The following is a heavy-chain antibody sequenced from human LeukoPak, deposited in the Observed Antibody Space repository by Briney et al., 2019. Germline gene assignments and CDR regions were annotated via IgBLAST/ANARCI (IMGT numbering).Heavy chain of an antibody. D-gene: IGHD1-26*01. CDR2: FDPEDAET. V-gene: IGHV1-24*01. Sequence: ASVKVSCKVSGYTLTELSMHWVRQAPGKGLEWMGGFDPEDAETIYTQKFQGRVTMTEDTSTDTAYMELSSLRSEDTAVYYCATGGGGSYSYWGQGTLVTASS. J-gene: IGHJ4*02. CDR1: GYTLTELS. CDR3: ATGGGGSYSY.